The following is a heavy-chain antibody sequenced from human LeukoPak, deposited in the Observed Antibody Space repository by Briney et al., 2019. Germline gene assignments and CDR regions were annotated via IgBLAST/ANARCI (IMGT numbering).Heavy chain of an antibody. CDR1: GFTFSSYG. CDR2: ISSSGSTI. J-gene: IGHJ4*02. CDR3: AKGGNTAMEVSTGY. Sequence: GGTLRLSCAASGFTFSSYGMRWVRQAPGKGLEWVSYISSSGSTIYYADSVKGRFTISRDNAKNSLYLQMNSLRAEDTAVYYCAKGGNTAMEVSTGYWGQGTLVTVSS. D-gene: IGHD5-18*01. V-gene: IGHV3-48*04.